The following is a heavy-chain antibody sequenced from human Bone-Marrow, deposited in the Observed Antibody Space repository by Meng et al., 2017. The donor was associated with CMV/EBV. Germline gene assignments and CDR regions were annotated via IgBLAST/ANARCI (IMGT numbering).Heavy chain of an antibody. Sequence: ASVKVSRKASGYTFTRYYLHWVRQAPGQGREWMGWINPNSGGTNYAQKFQGRVTMTRDTSISTVYMEPRSLRSDDTDVYYCARANWNYVGGRGYWGQGTLVTVSS. CDR1: GYTFTRYY. J-gene: IGHJ4*02. D-gene: IGHD1-7*01. CDR2: INPNSGGT. CDR3: ARANWNYVGGRGY. V-gene: IGHV1-2*02.